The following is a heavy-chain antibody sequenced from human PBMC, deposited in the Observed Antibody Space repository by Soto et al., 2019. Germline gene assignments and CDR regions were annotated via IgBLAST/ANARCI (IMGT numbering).Heavy chain of an antibody. CDR2: IYYSGST. CDR3: ARIRGLGEVSPYFDH. CDR1: GGSISSGGYY. V-gene: IGHV4-61*08. J-gene: IGHJ4*02. Sequence: SETLSLTCTVSGGSISSGGYYWSWIRQHPGKGLEWIGYIYYSGSTYYNPSLKSRVTISVDTSKNQFSLRVRSVTAADTAVYYCARIRGLGEVSPYFDHWGQGARVTVSS. D-gene: IGHD3-16*01.